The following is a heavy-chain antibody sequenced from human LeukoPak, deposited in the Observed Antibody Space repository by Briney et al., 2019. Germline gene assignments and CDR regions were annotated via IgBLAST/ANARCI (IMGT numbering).Heavy chain of an antibody. CDR3: ARRYFDS. CDR2: IKQDGSAK. CDR1: GFTFSSYA. Sequence: GGSLRLSCAASGFTFSSYAMHWVRQAPGKGLEWVANIKQDGSAKYYVDSVKGRFTISRDNAKNSLYLQMNSLRAEDTAVYYCARRYFDSWGQGTLVTVSS. J-gene: IGHJ4*02. V-gene: IGHV3-7*03.